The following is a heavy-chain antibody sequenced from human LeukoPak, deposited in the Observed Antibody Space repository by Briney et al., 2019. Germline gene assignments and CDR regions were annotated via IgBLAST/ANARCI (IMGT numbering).Heavy chain of an antibody. CDR1: GYTFTDYY. CDR2: INPNSGGT. Sequence: ASVKDSCKSTGYTFTDYYMHWVRQAPGQGREWMGWINPNSGGTNYAQKFQGRVTMTRDTSISTAYMELSRLRSDDTAVYYCARESGGPRGEGAFDIWGQGTMVTVSS. CDR3: ARESGGPRGEGAFDI. D-gene: IGHD3-10*01. V-gene: IGHV1-2*02. J-gene: IGHJ3*02.